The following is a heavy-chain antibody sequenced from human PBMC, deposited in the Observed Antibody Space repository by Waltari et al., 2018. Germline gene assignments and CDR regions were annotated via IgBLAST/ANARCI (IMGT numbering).Heavy chain of an antibody. V-gene: IGHV3-30-3*01. CDR1: GFPFSSYA. CDR3: ARDLGPYYYYYYGMDV. J-gene: IGHJ6*02. Sequence: QVQLVESGGGVVQPGRSLRLSCAASGFPFSSYAMHWVRKAPGKGLEWVAVISYDGSNKYYADSVKGRFTISRDNSKNTLYLQMNSLRAEDTAVYYCARDLGPYYYYYYGMDVWGQGTTVTVSS. CDR2: ISYDGSNK.